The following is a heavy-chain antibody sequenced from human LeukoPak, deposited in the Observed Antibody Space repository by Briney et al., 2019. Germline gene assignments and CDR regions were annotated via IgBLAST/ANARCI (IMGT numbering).Heavy chain of an antibody. J-gene: IGHJ3*02. Sequence: SETLSLTCTVTGGSINGYYWSWVRQPPGKGLDWIAYTYYCWSTKYNPSLRCRDDISVDTSKNQFSLKLSSVTAAETAVYYCARQDYYGSGSYGTPDAFDIWGQGTMVTVSS. CDR3: ARQDYYGSGSYGTPDAFDI. CDR1: GGSINGYY. V-gene: IGHV4-59*08. D-gene: IGHD3-10*01. CDR2: TYYCWST.